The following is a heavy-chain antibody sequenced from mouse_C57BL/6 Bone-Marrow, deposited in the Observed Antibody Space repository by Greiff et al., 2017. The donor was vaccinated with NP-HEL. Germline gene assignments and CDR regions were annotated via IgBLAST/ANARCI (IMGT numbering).Heavy chain of an antibody. CDR3: APKDYYYCSSYWYFDV. J-gene: IGHJ1*03. V-gene: IGHV1-26*01. CDR2: INHNNGGT. Sequence: EVQLQQSGPELVKPGASVKISCTASGYTFTDYYMNWVNQSHGKSLEWIGDINHNNGGTSYKHKFKGKATLTVDNASSTPYMELRSLTSEDSAVYYCAPKDYYYCSSYWYFDVWGTGTSVTVSS. D-gene: IGHD1-1*01. CDR1: GYTFTDYY.